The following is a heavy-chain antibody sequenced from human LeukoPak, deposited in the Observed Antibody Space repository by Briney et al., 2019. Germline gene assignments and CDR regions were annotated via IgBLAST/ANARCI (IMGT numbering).Heavy chain of an antibody. CDR3: ARESYGGKYYYYYMDV. CDR2: MNPNSGNT. Sequence: ASVKVSCKASEYTFTSYDINWVRQATGQGREWMGWMNPNSGNTGYAQKFLGRVTLTRNTSISTAYMELSSLRSEDPAVYYCARESYGGKYYYYYMDVWGKGTTVSVSS. D-gene: IGHD4-23*01. J-gene: IGHJ6*03. V-gene: IGHV1-8*03. CDR1: EYTFTSYD.